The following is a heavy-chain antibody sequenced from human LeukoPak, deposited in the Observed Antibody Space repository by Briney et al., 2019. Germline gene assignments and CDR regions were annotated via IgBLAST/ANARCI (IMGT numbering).Heavy chain of an antibody. J-gene: IGHJ4*02. Sequence: PSETLSLTCTVSGDSIRTNYWTWIRQPPGKGLEWIGYISYSGSTNYNPSLKSRVTISRDTSKNQFSLKLTSVTAADTAVYYCARDAYNRNPDYWGQGTLVTVSS. D-gene: IGHD1-14*01. V-gene: IGHV4-59*01. CDR2: ISYSGST. CDR1: GDSIRTNY. CDR3: ARDAYNRNPDY.